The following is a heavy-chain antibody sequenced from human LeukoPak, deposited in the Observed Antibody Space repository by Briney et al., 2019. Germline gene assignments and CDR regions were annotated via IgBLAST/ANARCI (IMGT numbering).Heavy chain of an antibody. J-gene: IGHJ6*02. CDR2: IYHSGST. Sequence: GSLRLSCAASGFTFSSYAMSWVRQPPGKGLEWIGEIYHSGSTNYNPSLKSRVTISVDKSKNQFSLKLSSVTAADTAVYYCARDLGAYYYYGMDVWGQGTTVTVSS. D-gene: IGHD1-26*01. CDR1: GFTFSSYAM. V-gene: IGHV4-4*02. CDR3: ARDLGAYYYYGMDV.